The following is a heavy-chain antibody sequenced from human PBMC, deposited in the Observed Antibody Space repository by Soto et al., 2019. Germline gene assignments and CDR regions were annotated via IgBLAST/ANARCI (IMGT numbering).Heavy chain of an antibody. J-gene: IGHJ4*02. CDR1: GGTFGSYA. CDR2: IIPVSGAA. D-gene: IGHD2-2*01. Sequence: QVQLVQSGAEVKKPGSSVKVSCKASGGTFGSYAFSWVRQAPGQGLEWMGGIIPVSGAAHCAQKFQGRVTITADEATSTAYMELSILSSQDTAVYYCATALGCNSTSGSLDYWGQGTRVTGSS. V-gene: IGHV1-69*01. CDR3: ATALGCNSTSGSLDY.